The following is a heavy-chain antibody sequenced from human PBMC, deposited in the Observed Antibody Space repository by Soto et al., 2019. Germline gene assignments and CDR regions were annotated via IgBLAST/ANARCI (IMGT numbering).Heavy chain of an antibody. D-gene: IGHD4-17*01. J-gene: IGHJ3*02. CDR1: GFTFDYYA. Sequence: GGSLRLSCSASGFTFDYYAMHWVRQAPGKGLEWVSYISSSSSTIYYADSVKGRFTISRDNAKNSLYLQMNSLRAEDTAVYYCAREINDYGDYRWLGSVAFDIWGQGTMVTVSS. V-gene: IGHV3-48*01. CDR2: ISSSSSTI. CDR3: AREINDYGDYRWLGSVAFDI.